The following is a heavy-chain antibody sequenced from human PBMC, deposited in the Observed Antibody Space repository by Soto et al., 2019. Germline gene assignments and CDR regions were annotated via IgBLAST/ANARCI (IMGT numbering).Heavy chain of an antibody. CDR1: GGSVSSGSYY. CDR3: ARAARPGFHY. V-gene: IGHV4-61*01. Sequence: SETLSLTCTVSGGSVSSGSYYWSWIRQPPGKGLEWIGYIYYSGSTNYNPSLKSRVTISVDTSKNQFSLKLSSVTAADTAVYYCARAARPGFHYWGQGTLVTVSS. D-gene: IGHD6-6*01. CDR2: IYYSGST. J-gene: IGHJ4*02.